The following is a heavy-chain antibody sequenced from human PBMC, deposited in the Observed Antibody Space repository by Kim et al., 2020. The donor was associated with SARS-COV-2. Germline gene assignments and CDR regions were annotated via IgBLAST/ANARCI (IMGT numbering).Heavy chain of an antibody. J-gene: IGHJ4*02. CDR1: GGSISSFY. V-gene: IGHV4-59*01. CDR2: IYYSGST. CDR3: ARDQDTAMGFDY. Sequence: SETLSLTCTVSGGSISSFYWNLIRQPPGKGLEWIGYIYYSGSTDYNPSLKSRVTISLDASKTQFSLKLSSVTAADTAVYFCARDQDTAMGFDYWGQGILVTVSS. D-gene: IGHD5-18*01.